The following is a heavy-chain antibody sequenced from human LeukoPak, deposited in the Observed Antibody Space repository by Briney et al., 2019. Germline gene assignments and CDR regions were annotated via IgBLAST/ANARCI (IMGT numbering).Heavy chain of an antibody. Sequence: ASVKVSCKASGGTFSSYAISWVRQAPGQGLEWMGGIIPIFGTANYAQKFQGRVTITADKSTSTAYMELSSLRSEDTAVYYCARARNSQGAVAGPDYWGQGTLATASS. J-gene: IGHJ4*02. V-gene: IGHV1-69*06. CDR3: ARARNSQGAVAGPDY. D-gene: IGHD6-19*01. CDR2: IIPIFGTA. CDR1: GGTFSSYA.